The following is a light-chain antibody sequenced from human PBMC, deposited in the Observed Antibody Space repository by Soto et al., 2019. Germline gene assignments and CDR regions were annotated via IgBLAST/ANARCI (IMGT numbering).Light chain of an antibody. J-gene: IGKJ1*01. V-gene: IGKV3-20*01. CDR1: QNVDSNY. CDR3: QQYGSLSWT. CDR2: GAS. Sequence: EIVLTQSPATPSVSPGERATLSCRASQNVDSNYLAWYQQKPGQAPRIIIFGASGRATGIPDRFSGSGSGTDFTLTISRLEPEDFAVYYCQQYGSLSWTFGQGTKVDIK.